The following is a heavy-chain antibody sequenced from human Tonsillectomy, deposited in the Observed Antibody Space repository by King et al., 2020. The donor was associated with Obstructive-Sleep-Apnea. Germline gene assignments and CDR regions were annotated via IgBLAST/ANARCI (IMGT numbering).Heavy chain of an antibody. CDR1: GGSFSGYF. Sequence: HVQLQQWGAGLLKPSETLSLTCAVYGGSFSGYFWTWIRQPPGKGLEWIGEINHSGSTNYNPSLKSRVTISVDTSKNQFSLKLSSVTAADTAVYYCARGLEYYDSSGLPFSNAFDIWGQGTMVTVSS. D-gene: IGHD3-22*01. CDR3: ARGLEYYDSSGLPFSNAFDI. J-gene: IGHJ3*02. V-gene: IGHV4-34*01. CDR2: INHSGST.